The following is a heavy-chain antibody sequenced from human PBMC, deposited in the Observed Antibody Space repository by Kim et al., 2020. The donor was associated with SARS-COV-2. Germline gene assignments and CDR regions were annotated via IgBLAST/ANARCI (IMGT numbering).Heavy chain of an antibody. Sequence: GGSLRLSCAASGFTFSDYYMSWIRQAPGKGLQWVSYISSSGSTISYADSLKGRFTISRDNAKNSLFLQMNSLRAEDTAVYYCARGALPLDIRPFDYWGQGTLVTVSS. CDR3: ARGALPLDIRPFDY. CDR2: ISSSGSTI. V-gene: IGHV3-11*01. D-gene: IGHD2-2*03. CDR1: GFTFSDYY. J-gene: IGHJ4*02.